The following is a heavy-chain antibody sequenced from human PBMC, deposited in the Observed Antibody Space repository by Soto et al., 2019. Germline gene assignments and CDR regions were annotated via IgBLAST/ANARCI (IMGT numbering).Heavy chain of an antibody. CDR1: GYTFTSYG. J-gene: IGHJ4*02. D-gene: IGHD3-22*01. CDR3: ARDLYYDSSGYSHGY. Sequence: QVQLVQSGAEVKKPGASVKVSCKASGYTFTSYGISWVRQAPGQGLEWMGWISAYNGNTNYAQKLQGRVTMTTDTPTSTAYMELRSLRSDDTAVYYCARDLYYDSSGYSHGYWGQGTLVTVSS. CDR2: ISAYNGNT. V-gene: IGHV1-18*01.